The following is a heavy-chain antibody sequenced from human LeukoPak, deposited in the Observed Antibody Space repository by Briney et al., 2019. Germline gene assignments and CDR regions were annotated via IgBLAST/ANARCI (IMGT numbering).Heavy chain of an antibody. CDR2: ISGSGGNT. D-gene: IGHD3-10*01. CDR1: GFTFSSYA. V-gene: IGHV3-23*01. CDR3: TKAPRWEYGSGSRIYYFYMDV. J-gene: IGHJ6*03. Sequence: GGSLRLSCAASGFTFSSYAMSWVRQAPGKGLEWVSGISGSGGNTYYADSVKGQFTISRDNSKNTLYLQMNSLRAEDTAVYYFTKAPRWEYGSGSRIYYFYMDVWGKGTTVTVSS.